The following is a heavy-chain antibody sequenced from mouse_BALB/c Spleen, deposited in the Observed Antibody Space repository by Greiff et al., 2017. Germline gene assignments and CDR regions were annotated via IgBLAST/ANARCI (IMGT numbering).Heavy chain of an antibody. Sequence: EVQLVESGGGLVKPRGSLKLSCAASGFTFSDYYMYWVRQTPEKRLEWVATISDGGSYTYYPDSVKGRFTISRDNAKNNLYLQMSSLKSEDTAMYYCAKGSTAPDYWGQGTTLTVSS. CDR1: GFTFSDYY. D-gene: IGHD1-2*01. J-gene: IGHJ2*01. CDR3: AKGSTAPDY. V-gene: IGHV5-4*02. CDR2: ISDGGSYT.